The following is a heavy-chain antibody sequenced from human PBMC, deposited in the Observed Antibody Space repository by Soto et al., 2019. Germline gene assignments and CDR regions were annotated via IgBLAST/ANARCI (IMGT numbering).Heavy chain of an antibody. J-gene: IGHJ4*02. D-gene: IGHD3-22*01. V-gene: IGHV3-30-3*01. CDR1: GFTFSSYA. CDR2: ISYDGTDK. Sequence: QVQLVESGGGVVQPGRSLRLSCAASGFTFSSYAMHWVRQTPGKGLEWVALISYDGTDKYYTDSVKGRFTISRDNSKNTLYLQMKSLRAEDTSVYYCARDYSMTVVAPGYWGQGTLVTVSS. CDR3: ARDYSMTVVAPGY.